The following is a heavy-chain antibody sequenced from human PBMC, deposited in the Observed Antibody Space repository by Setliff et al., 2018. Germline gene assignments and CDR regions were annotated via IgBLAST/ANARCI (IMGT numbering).Heavy chain of an antibody. CDR2: TIPAFTTA. CDR1: GGSFSSNQ. J-gene: IGHJ4*02. CDR3: ARHSGRYYVPGTFDS. D-gene: IGHD3-22*01. Sequence: GASVKVSCKASGGSFSSNQFIWVRQAPGQGLELMGGTIPAFTTANYAPKFNDRLRITADESTSTAYMELSSLRSDDTAIYFCARHSGRYYVPGTFDSWGQGTLVTVSS. V-gene: IGHV1-69*13.